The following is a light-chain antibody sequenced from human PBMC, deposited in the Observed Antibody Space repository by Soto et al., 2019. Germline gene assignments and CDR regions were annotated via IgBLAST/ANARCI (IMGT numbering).Light chain of an antibody. J-gene: IGLJ2*01. CDR3: SSYTSSVTLV. Sequence: QSALTQPASVSGSPGQSITIPCTGTSSDVGGYNFVSWYQQHPGKAPKLMIYEVSNRPSGVSYRFSGSKSGNTASLTISGLQAEDEADYYCSSYTSSVTLVFGGGTKVTVL. V-gene: IGLV2-14*01. CDR2: EVS. CDR1: SSDVGGYNF.